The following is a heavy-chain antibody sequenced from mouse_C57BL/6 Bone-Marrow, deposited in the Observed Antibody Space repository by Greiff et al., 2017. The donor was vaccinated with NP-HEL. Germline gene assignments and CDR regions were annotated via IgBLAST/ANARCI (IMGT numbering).Heavy chain of an antibody. CDR3: AREGTIDYEGFAY. Sequence: QVQLKQSGAELARPGASVKLSCKASGYTFTSYGISWVKQRTGQGLEWIGEIYPRSGNTYYNQKFKGKATLTADKSSSTAYMELRSLTSEDSAVYFCAREGTIDYEGFAYWGQGTLVTVSA. J-gene: IGHJ3*01. V-gene: IGHV1-81*01. CDR2: IYPRSGNT. D-gene: IGHD2-4*01. CDR1: GYTFTSYG.